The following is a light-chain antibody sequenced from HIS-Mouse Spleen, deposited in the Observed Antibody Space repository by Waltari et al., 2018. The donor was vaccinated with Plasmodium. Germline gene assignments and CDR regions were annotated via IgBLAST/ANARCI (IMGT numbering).Light chain of an antibody. CDR1: TSDVRGSNY. CDR3: CSYAGSYTLV. V-gene: IGLV2-11*01. J-gene: IGLJ2*01. Sequence: QSALTQPRSVSASPGQSVTISCTGTTSDVRGSNYVSWYQQHPGKAPKLMIYDVSKRPSGVPDRFSGSKSGNTASLTISGLQAEDEADYYCCSYAGSYTLVFGGGTKLTVL. CDR2: DVS.